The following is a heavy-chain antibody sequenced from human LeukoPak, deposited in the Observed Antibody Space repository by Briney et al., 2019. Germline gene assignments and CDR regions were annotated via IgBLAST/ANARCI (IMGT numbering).Heavy chain of an antibody. CDR3: ARDASGSYYFDY. CDR2: ISSSGNTI. J-gene: IGHJ4*02. Sequence: GGSLRLSCAASGFTFSRYSLTWVRQAPGKGLEWVSYISSSGNTINYADSVKGRFTLSRDTARNSVYLQMNSLRAEDTGVYYCARDASGSYYFDYWGQGTLVTVSS. CDR1: GFTFSRYS. D-gene: IGHD3-10*01. V-gene: IGHV3-48*01.